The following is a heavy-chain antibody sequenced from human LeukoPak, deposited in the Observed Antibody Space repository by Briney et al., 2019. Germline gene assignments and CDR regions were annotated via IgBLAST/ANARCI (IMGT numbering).Heavy chain of an antibody. CDR3: AKSLSPKYYFDY. V-gene: IGHV3-74*01. Sequence: PGGSLRLSCAASGFTFSSYWMHWVRQAPGKGLVWVSRINSDGSIINYADSVKGRFAISRDNAKNTLYLQMNSLRAEDTAVYYCAKSLSPKYYFDYWGQGTLVTVSS. CDR2: INSDGSII. J-gene: IGHJ4*02. CDR1: GFTFSSYW.